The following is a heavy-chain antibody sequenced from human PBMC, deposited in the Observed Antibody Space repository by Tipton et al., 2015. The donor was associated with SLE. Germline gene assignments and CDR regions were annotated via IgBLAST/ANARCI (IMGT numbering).Heavy chain of an antibody. Sequence: TLSLTCTVSGGSISSTYWSWIRQPPGRGLEWIGYIYYSGSTYYNPSLKSRVTISVDTSKNQFSLKLSSVTAADTAVYYFARGGDPGVTTSHYWGQGTLVTVSS. V-gene: IGHV4-59*12. CDR2: IYYSGST. J-gene: IGHJ4*02. CDR3: ARGGDPGVTTSHY. CDR1: GGSISSTY. D-gene: IGHD4-11*01.